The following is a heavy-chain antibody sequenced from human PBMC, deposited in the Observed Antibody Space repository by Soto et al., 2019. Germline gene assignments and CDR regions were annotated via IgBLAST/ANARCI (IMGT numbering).Heavy chain of an antibody. V-gene: IGHV3-64D*06. CDR2: ISSNGGST. CDR3: VKDLKGAAGPHYFDY. D-gene: IGHD6-13*01. Sequence: GVLRLSCSASGFTFSSYAMHWVRQAPGKGLEYVSAISSNGGSTYYADSVKGRFTISRDNSKNTLYLQMSSLRAEDTAVYYCVKDLKGAAGPHYFDYWGQGTLVTVSS. CDR1: GFTFSSYA. J-gene: IGHJ4*02.